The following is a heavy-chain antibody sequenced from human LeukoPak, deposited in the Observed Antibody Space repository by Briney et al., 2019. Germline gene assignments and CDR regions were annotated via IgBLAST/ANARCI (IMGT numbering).Heavy chain of an antibody. CDR3: ARGGYGDYVAEYFQH. V-gene: IGHV4-34*01. D-gene: IGHD4-17*01. Sequence: SETLSLTCAVYGGSFSGYYWSWIRQPPGKGLEWIGEINHSGSTNYNPSLKRRGTIAVDTSKNHFSLKLSSVTAAATAVYYCARGGYGDYVAEYFQHWGQGTLVTVSS. CDR1: GGSFSGYY. CDR2: INHSGST. J-gene: IGHJ1*01.